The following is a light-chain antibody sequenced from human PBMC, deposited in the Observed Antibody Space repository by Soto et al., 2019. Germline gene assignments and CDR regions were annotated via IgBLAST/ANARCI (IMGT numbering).Light chain of an antibody. Sequence: EMEFTQSPGPLSLVPGYRSNLSGRASQSVSNDYVAWVQQKPGQTPRLLIYSVSSRATGIPDRFSGRGSRTDFTLTMSRLEPEDFAMYYCLHHGSSLWTFGQGTKVDIK. J-gene: IGKJ1*01. CDR2: SVS. V-gene: IGKV3-20*01. CDR1: QSVSNDY. CDR3: LHHGSSLWT.